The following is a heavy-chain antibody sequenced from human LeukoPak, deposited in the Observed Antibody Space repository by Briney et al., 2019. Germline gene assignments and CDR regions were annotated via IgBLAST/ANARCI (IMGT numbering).Heavy chain of an antibody. V-gene: IGHV4-59*08. J-gene: IGHJ4*02. Sequence: PSETLSLTCTVSGGSISSYYWSWIRQPPGKGLEWIGYIYYSGSTNYNPSLKSRVTISVDTSKNQFSLKLSSVTAADTAVYYCARGDYYGSGTHPKYFDYWGQGTLVTVSP. CDR2: IYYSGST. CDR3: ARGDYYGSGTHPKYFDY. CDR1: GGSISSYY. D-gene: IGHD3-10*01.